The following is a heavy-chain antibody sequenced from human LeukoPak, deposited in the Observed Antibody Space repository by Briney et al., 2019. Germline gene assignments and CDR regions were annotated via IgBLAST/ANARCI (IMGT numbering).Heavy chain of an antibody. CDR3: ASGGFCGSTTCYPNWFDP. CDR1: GGSITSYH. Sequence: SETLSLTCTVSGGSITSYHWSWIRQPPGKGLEWIGYISYSGSTNYNPSLKSRVTISIDTSKNQFSLKLSSVTAADTAVYYCASGGFCGSTTCYPNWFDPWGQGTLVTVYS. D-gene: IGHD2-2*01. CDR2: ISYSGST. J-gene: IGHJ5*02. V-gene: IGHV4-59*01.